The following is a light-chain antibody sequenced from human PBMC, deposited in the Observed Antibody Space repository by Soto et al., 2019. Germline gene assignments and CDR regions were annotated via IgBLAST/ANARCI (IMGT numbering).Light chain of an antibody. CDR1: SSNIGAGYA. J-gene: IGLJ2*01. Sequence: QSVLTQPPSMSGAPGQRVTISCTGTSSNIGAGYAVHWYQHHPGTAPKPLIFGNNNRPSGVSDRFSGSKSGTSGSLAITGLQAEHDADYDCHSYDSRLGGGVLFGGGTKVTVL. V-gene: IGLV1-40*01. CDR2: GNN. CDR3: HSYDSRLGGGVL.